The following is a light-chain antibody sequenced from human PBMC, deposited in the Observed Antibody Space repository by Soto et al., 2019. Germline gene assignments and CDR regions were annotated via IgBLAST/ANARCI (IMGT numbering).Light chain of an antibody. V-gene: IGKV3-20*01. Sequence: EIVLTQSPATLSLSPGERATLSCRASQSVTNSLAWYQQKPGQAPRLLIYGASRRATGIPDRFSGSGSGTDFTLSISRLEPEDFAVYWCQHYGNSPTFGQGTKVDIK. CDR1: QSVTNS. CDR2: GAS. J-gene: IGKJ1*01. CDR3: QHYGNSPT.